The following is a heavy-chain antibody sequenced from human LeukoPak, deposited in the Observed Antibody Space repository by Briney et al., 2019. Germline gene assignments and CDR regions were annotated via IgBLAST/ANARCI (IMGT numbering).Heavy chain of an antibody. D-gene: IGHD3-9*01. CDR1: GYTFTSYG. CDR3: ASVLRYFDWPTRFDP. CDR2: TSAYNGNT. V-gene: IGHV1-18*01. J-gene: IGHJ5*02. Sequence: ASVKVSCKASGYTFTSYGISWVRQAPGQGLEWMGWTSAYNGNTNYAQKLQGRVTMTTDTSTSTTYMELRSLRSDDTAVHYCASVLRYFDWPTRFDPWGQGTLVTVSS.